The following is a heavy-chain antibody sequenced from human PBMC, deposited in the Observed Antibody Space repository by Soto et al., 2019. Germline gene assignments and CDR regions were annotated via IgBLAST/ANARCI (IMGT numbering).Heavy chain of an antibody. V-gene: IGHV1-24*01. CDR2: FDPEDADT. CDR1: GYTFTSYA. J-gene: IGHJ4*02. D-gene: IGHD3-10*01. Sequence: ASVKVSCKVSGYTFTSYAMHWVRQAPGKGLEWMGGFDPEDADTIYAQKFQGRVTMTEDTSTDTAYMELSNLRSEDTAVYYCATLKSDLGLSGNYFNYFDYWGQGTLVTVSS. CDR3: ATLKSDLGLSGNYFNYFDY.